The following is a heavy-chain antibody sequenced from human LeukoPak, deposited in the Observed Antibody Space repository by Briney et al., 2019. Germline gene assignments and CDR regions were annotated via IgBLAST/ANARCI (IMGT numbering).Heavy chain of an antibody. Sequence: GGSLRLACAASVLTVSSNYMSWVRQAPEKGLEWVSGIYSGGSTYYADSVKGRFTISRDNSKNTLYLQMNSLRAEDTAVYYCARVNYDILTGSRGFFDYWGQGTLVTVSS. D-gene: IGHD3-9*01. J-gene: IGHJ4*02. CDR3: ARVNYDILTGSRGFFDY. CDR1: VLTVSSNY. V-gene: IGHV3-53*01. CDR2: IYSGGST.